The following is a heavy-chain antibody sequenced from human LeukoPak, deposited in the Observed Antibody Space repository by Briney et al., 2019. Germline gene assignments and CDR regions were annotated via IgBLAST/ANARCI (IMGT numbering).Heavy chain of an antibody. CDR1: GGSFSGYY. D-gene: IGHD3-10*01. J-gene: IGHJ6*03. CDR2: INHSGST. V-gene: IGHV4-34*01. Sequence: SETLSLTCAVYGGSFSGYYWSWIRQPPGKGLEWIGEINHSGSTNYNPSLKSRVTISVDTSKNQFSLKLSSVTAADTAVYYCARPPTGAYYMDVWGKGTTVTVSS. CDR3: ARPPTGAYYMDV.